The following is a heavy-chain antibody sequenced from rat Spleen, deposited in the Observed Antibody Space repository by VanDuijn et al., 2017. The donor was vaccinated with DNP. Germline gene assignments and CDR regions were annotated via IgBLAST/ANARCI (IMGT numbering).Heavy chain of an antibody. J-gene: IGHJ3*01. V-gene: IGHV5-25*01. D-gene: IGHD1-9*01. Sequence: EVKLVESGGGLVQPGRSLKLSCAASGFTFSNYYMAWVRQAPTKGLEWVASISPSGGSTYYRDSVKGRFTVSRDNAKSSLYLQMDSLRSEDTATYYCARRDTYYGFNWFAYWGQGTLVTVSS. CDR2: ISPSGGST. CDR3: ARRDTYYGFNWFAY. CDR1: GFTFSNYY.